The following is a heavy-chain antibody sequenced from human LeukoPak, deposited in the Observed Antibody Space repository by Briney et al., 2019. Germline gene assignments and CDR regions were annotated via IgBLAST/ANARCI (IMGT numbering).Heavy chain of an antibody. CDR1: GFTFDDYA. CDR2: ISWNSGSI. CDR3: AKDCYDSSGYLPYCDY. V-gene: IGHV3-9*01. J-gene: IGHJ4*02. Sequence: PGGSLRLSCAASGFTFDDYAMHWVRQAPGKGLEWVSGISWNSGSIGYADSVKGRFTISRDNAKNSLYLQMNSLRAEDTALYYCAKDCYDSSGYLPYCDYWGQGTLVTVSS. D-gene: IGHD3-22*01.